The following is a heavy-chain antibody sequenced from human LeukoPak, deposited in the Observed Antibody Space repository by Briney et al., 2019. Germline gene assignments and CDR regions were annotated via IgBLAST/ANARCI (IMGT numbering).Heavy chain of an antibody. CDR2: ITGSGGST. J-gene: IGHJ4*02. CDR3: AKGSFSGWPYYFDY. D-gene: IGHD6-19*01. Sequence: GGSLRLSCAASGFTFSDYAMAWLRQAPGKGLEWVSAITGSGGSTYYTDSVKGRFTISRDNSKSTLYLQMNSLRAEDTAVYCCAKGSFSGWPYYFDYWGQGTLVTVSS. CDR1: GFTFSDYA. V-gene: IGHV3-23*01.